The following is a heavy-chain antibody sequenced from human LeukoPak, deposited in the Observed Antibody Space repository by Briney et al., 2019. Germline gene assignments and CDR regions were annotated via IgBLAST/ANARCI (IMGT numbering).Heavy chain of an antibody. J-gene: IGHJ4*02. Sequence: SETLSLTCIVSGYSISSSSYYWGWIRQPPGKGLEWIGSIYYSGSTYYNPSLKSRVTISVDTSKNQFSLKLSSVTAADTAVYYCARRPRDSSGYYFDYWGQGTLVTVSS. CDR2: IYYSGST. D-gene: IGHD3-22*01. CDR1: GYSISSSSYY. CDR3: ARRPRDSSGYYFDY. V-gene: IGHV4-39*01.